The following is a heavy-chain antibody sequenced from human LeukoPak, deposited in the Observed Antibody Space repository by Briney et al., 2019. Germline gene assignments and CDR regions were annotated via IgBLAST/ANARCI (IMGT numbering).Heavy chain of an antibody. CDR3: ARQVSGYGSGSFDFDY. J-gene: IGHJ4*02. CDR1: GFTFSEYS. Sequence: GGSLRLSCAASGFTFSEYSMNWVRQAPGKGLEWVLFISTSSSHIYYGDSVKGRFTISRDNARNSVSLQMNSLRAEDTAVYYCARQVSGYGSGSFDFDYWGQGMLVTVSS. CDR2: ISTSSSHI. V-gene: IGHV3-21*01. D-gene: IGHD3-10*01.